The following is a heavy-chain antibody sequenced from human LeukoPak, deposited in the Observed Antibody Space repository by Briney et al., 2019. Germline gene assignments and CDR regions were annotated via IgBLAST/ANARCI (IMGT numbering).Heavy chain of an antibody. CDR3: ARGRMSAFDI. Sequence: SQTLSLTCAISGDSXFXXXVAWNXXXQSXXXGXEWXGRKYYRSKWYSDXAISVKSRITVNPDTSKNQFSLLLNSVTPEDTAVXYCARGRMSAFDIWDQGTLVTVSS. CDR2: KYYRSKWYS. V-gene: IGHV6-1*01. CDR1: GDSXFXXXVA. J-gene: IGHJ3*02.